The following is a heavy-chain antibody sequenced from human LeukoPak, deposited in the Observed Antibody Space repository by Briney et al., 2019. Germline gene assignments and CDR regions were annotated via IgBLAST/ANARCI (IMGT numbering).Heavy chain of an antibody. CDR2: ISDDGETT. CDR3: AGEIVASFFDF. CDR1: GFTFRNFA. D-gene: IGHD2-15*01. Sequence: PGGSLRLSCAASGFTFRNFAVSWVRQAPGKRLEWVSTISDDGETTYYADSLRGRFTISRDNSRNTMYLQMNSLRVDDTAVYYCAGEIVASFFDFWGQGALITVAS. J-gene: IGHJ4*02. V-gene: IGHV3-23*01.